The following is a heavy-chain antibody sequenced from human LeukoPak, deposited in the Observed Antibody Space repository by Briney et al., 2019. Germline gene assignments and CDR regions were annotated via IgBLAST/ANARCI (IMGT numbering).Heavy chain of an antibody. CDR3: ANKLIAAAGAEYFQH. J-gene: IGHJ1*01. D-gene: IGHD6-13*01. V-gene: IGHV3-30*02. Sequence: GGSLRLSCAASGFTFSSYGMHWVRQAPGKGLEWVAFIRYDGSNKYYADSVKGRFTISRDNSKNTLYLQMNSLRAEDTAVYYCANKLIAAAGAEYFQHWGQGTLVTVSS. CDR1: GFTFSSYG. CDR2: IRYDGSNK.